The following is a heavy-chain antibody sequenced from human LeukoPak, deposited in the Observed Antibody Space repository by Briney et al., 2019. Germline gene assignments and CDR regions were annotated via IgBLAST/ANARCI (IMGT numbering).Heavy chain of an antibody. CDR3: AKVKSSGWYYFDY. Sequence: QPGGSLRPSCAASGFTFSSYAMSWVRQAPGKGLEWVSAISGSGGSTYYADSVKGRFTISRDNSKNTLYLQMNSLRAEDTAVYYCAKVKSSGWYYFDYWGQGTLVTVSS. CDR2: ISGSGGST. CDR1: GFTFSSYA. J-gene: IGHJ4*02. D-gene: IGHD6-19*01. V-gene: IGHV3-23*01.